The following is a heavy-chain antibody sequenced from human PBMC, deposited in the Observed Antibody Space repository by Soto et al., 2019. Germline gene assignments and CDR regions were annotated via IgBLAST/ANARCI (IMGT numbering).Heavy chain of an antibody. CDR1: GFTFSSYS. CDR3: AKDPALPYAAAGSDY. Sequence: GGSLRLSCAASGFTFSSYSMNWVRQAPGKGLEWVSYISSSSSTIYYADSVKGRFTISRDNAKNTLYLQMNSLRAEDTAVYYCAKDPALPYAAAGSDYWGQGTLVTVSS. CDR2: ISSSSSTI. V-gene: IGHV3-48*01. D-gene: IGHD6-13*01. J-gene: IGHJ4*02.